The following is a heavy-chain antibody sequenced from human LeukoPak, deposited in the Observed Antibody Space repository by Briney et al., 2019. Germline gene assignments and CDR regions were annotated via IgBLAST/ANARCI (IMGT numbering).Heavy chain of an antibody. J-gene: IGHJ4*02. CDR3: ARVDSSGWYYFDN. CDR1: GFTVSRNY. CDR2: IFGDGAI. V-gene: IGHV3-53*01. D-gene: IGHD6-19*01. Sequence: GGSLRLSCAASGFTVSRNYMSWVRQAPGKGLEWVSIIFGDGAIYYTDSVKGRFTISRDNSKNTLYLQMNSLRAEDTAVYYCARVDSSGWYYFDNWGQGTLVTVSS.